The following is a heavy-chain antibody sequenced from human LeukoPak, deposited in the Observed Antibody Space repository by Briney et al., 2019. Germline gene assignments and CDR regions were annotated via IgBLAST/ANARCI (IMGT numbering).Heavy chain of an antibody. CDR1: GGSISSSSYY. Sequence: SETLSLTCTVSGGSISSSSYYWGWIRQPPGKGLEWIGATFYTGRTFYSPSLKSRVTISVDTSKNQFSLDLSSATAADTAVYYCARRRHNFDFYDVWGQGTRVTVSS. CDR2: TFYTGRT. V-gene: IGHV4-39*01. D-gene: IGHD3/OR15-3a*01. CDR3: ARRRHNFDFYDV. J-gene: IGHJ3*01.